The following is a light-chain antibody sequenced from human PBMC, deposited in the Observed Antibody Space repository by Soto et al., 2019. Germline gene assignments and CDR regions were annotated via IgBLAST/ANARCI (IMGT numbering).Light chain of an antibody. CDR2: DAS. J-gene: IGKJ5*01. V-gene: IGKV1-33*01. CDR3: QQYETLPT. Sequence: DIQMTQSPSSLSASVGDRVTITCQASQNINNCLNWYQQKPGRAPKLLIYDASNSEAGVPSRLRGSGSGTDFTFTIRRLQPEYIASYYCQQYETLPTFGQGTRLEI. CDR1: QNINNC.